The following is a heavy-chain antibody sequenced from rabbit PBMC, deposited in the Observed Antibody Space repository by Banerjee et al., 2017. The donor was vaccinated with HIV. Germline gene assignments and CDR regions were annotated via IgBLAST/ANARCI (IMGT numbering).Heavy chain of an antibody. CDR2: IYAGISGNT. CDR3: ARDPYSSGWGPNYFNL. V-gene: IGHV1S40*01. D-gene: IGHD4-1*01. Sequence: QSLEESGGDLVKPGASLTLTCTASGFSFSSSYYMCWVRQAPGKGLEWIACIYAGISGNTYYASWAKGRFTISKTSSTTVTLQMTSLTAADTATYFCARDPYSSGWGPNYFNLWGPGTLVTVS. CDR1: GFSFSSSYY. J-gene: IGHJ4*01.